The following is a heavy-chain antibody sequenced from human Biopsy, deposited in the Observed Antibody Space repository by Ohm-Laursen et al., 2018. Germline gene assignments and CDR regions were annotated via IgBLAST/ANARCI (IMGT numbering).Heavy chain of an antibody. J-gene: IGHJ6*02. CDR1: GFIFSTYT. D-gene: IGHD3-10*01. Sequence: SLRLSCPASGFIFSTYTMNWVRQAPGKGLEWVAVIWYDGSNKYSADSVKGRFSISRDNSKNTVYLQMNSLRAADTAVYYCSRDRFYCAGSYYSHYNMDVWGQGTTVSVSS. CDR3: SRDRFYCAGSYYSHYNMDV. V-gene: IGHV3-33*08. CDR2: IWYDGSNK.